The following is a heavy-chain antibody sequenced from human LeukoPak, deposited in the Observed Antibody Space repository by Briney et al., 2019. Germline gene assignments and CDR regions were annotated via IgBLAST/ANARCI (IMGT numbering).Heavy chain of an antibody. CDR2: IYSGGST. CDR1: GFTVSSNY. Sequence: GGSLRLSCAASGFTVSSNYMSWVRQAPGKGLEWVSVIYSGGSTYYADSVKGRFTISRDNSKNTLYLQMNSLRAEDTAVYYCAKDGPWGEPDWFDPWGQGTLVTVSS. CDR3: AKDGPWGEPDWFDP. J-gene: IGHJ5*02. V-gene: IGHV3-53*01. D-gene: IGHD3-16*01.